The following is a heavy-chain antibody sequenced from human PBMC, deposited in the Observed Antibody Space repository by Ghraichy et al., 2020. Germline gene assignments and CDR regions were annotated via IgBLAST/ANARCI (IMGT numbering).Heavy chain of an antibody. CDR3: AKCSEGLRGFDV. CDR2: VHHTGRS. Sequence: SQTLSLTCTVSGDSITRFYWNWIRLSPGKGLEWIGFVHHTGRSLYNPSLKSRLNLSVDMPKKSFSLRLASVTAADAAIYYCAKCSEGLRGFDVWGQGTMVAVSS. J-gene: IGHJ3*01. V-gene: IGHV4-59*01. D-gene: IGHD2-15*01. CDR1: GDSITRFY.